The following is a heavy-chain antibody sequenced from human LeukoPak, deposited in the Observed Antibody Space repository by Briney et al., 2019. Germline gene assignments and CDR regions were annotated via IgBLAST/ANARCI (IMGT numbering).Heavy chain of an antibody. D-gene: IGHD7-27*01. CDR1: GGSLSGYS. Sequence: SETLPLTCSVSGGSLSGYSWTWIRQSPGKGLEWIGEVSESGRSKYSPSLRSRVTISRDMSKKHFSLDLKSLTAADTALYFCARSQSLWAAPGFDNWGQGTMVTVS. J-gene: IGHJ3*02. V-gene: IGHV4-34*01. CDR3: ARSQSLWAAPGFDN. CDR2: VSESGRS.